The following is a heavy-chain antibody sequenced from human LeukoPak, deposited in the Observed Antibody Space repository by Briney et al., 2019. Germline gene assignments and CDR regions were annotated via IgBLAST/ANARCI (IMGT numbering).Heavy chain of an antibody. J-gene: IGHJ4*02. CDR2: IYYSGST. CDR3: ARVTGYMTEDYFDY. V-gene: IGHV4-59*02. Sequence: GSLRLSCAVSGFTVSSNYMSWVRQPPGKGLEWIGYIYYSGSTNYNPSLKSRVTISVDTSKNQFSLRLSSVTAADTAVYYCARVTGYMTEDYFDYWGQGTLITVSS. D-gene: IGHD6-13*01. CDR1: GFTVSSNY.